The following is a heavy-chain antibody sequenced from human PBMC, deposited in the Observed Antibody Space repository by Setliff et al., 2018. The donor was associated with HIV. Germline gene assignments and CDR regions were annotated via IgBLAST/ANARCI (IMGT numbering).Heavy chain of an antibody. V-gene: IGHV1-46*01. D-gene: IGHD3-3*01. CDR3: ARNGASGSGYYWADY. CDR2: IIPSGGST. J-gene: IGHJ4*02. CDR1: GYTFTKSI. Sequence: ASVKVSCKASGYTFTKSIIHWVRQAPGQGLEWMGAIIPSGGSTGYAEKFQARVTLTRDTSTSTVYMELSGLREEDTAVYYCARNGASGSGYYWADYWGQGTLVTVSS.